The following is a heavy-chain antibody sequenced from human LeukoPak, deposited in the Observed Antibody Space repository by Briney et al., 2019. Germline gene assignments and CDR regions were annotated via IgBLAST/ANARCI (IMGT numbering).Heavy chain of an antibody. CDR3: ARDGGHCGSNSCSVYYYYGLDA. D-gene: IGHD2-2*01. V-gene: IGHV1-2*02. J-gene: IGHJ6*02. CDR1: GYIFTGHY. CDR2: INPKSGDT. Sequence: GASVKVSCKAYGYIFTGHYMHWVRQAPGQGLEWMGWINPKSGDTNHAQKFQGRVTMTWDTSISTAYMELSRLRSDDTAVYYCARDGGHCGSNSCSVYYYYGLDAWGQGTTVTVSS.